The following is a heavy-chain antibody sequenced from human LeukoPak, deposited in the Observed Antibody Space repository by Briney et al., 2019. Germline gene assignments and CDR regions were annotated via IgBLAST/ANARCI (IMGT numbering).Heavy chain of an antibody. Sequence: PGGTLRLSCAASGFTFSSYSMNWVRQAPGKGLEWVSFISSSSSYIYYADSMKGEFTISRDNAKNSLYLQMDSLRAEDTAVYYCARAAAGTGNWFDPWGQGTLVTVSS. V-gene: IGHV3-21*01. CDR3: ARAAAGTGNWFDP. D-gene: IGHD6-13*01. CDR2: ISSSSSYI. CDR1: GFTFSSYS. J-gene: IGHJ5*02.